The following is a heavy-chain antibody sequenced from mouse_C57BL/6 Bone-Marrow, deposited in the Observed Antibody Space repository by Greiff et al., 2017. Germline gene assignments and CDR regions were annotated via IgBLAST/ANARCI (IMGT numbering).Heavy chain of an antibody. CDR1: GYTFTSYG. J-gene: IGHJ1*03. Sequence: VQLKQSGAELVRPGSSVKMSCKTSGYTFTSYGINWVKQRPGPGLEWIGYIYIGNGYTEYNEKFKGKATLTSDTSSSTAYMQLSSLTSEDSAIYFCARRTLLRYRWYFDVWGTGTTVTVSS. D-gene: IGHD1-1*01. CDR3: ARRTLLRYRWYFDV. CDR2: IYIGNGYT. V-gene: IGHV1-58*01.